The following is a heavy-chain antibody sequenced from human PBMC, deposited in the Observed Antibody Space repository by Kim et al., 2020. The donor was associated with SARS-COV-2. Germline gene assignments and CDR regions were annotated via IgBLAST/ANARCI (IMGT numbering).Heavy chain of an antibody. J-gene: IGHJ3*01. D-gene: IGHD6-19*01. CDR2: ISGYKGNA. CDR1: GYIFTRNA. CDR3: ARSITVARENVLDV. V-gene: IGHV1-18*01. Sequence: ASVKVSCKTSGYIFTRNAISWVRQGPGQGLEWMGWISGYKGNANYAQKFQDRLTLTIDKSTSTAYMELRNLRYDETAIYYLARSITVARENVLDVLGQG.